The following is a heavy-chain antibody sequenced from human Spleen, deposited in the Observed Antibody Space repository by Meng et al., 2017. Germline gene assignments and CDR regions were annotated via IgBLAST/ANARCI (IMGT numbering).Heavy chain of an antibody. CDR3: ARGPTTMAHDFDY. CDR2: INRSGST. D-gene: IGHD4-11*01. Sequence: SETLSLTCAVYGGSFSGHCWNWSRQPPGKGLEWIGEINRSGSTNYNPSLKSRVTISVDTSKNQFSLKLTSVTAADTAVYYCARGPTTMAHDFDYWGQGTLVTVSS. J-gene: IGHJ4*02. V-gene: IGHV4-34*01. CDR1: GGSFSGHC.